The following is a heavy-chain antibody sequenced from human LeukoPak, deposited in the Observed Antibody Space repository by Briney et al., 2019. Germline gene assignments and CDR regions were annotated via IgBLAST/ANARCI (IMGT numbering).Heavy chain of an antibody. CDR3: ARVSQNYYDSSGYDY. J-gene: IGHJ4*02. Sequence: SVKVSCKASGGTFSSYAISWVRQAPGQGLEWMGRIIPILGIANYAQKFQGRVTITADKATSTAYMELSSLRSEDTAVYYCARVSQNYYDSSGYDYWGQGTLVTVSS. CDR2: IIPILGIA. CDR1: GGTFSSYA. V-gene: IGHV1-69*04. D-gene: IGHD3-22*01.